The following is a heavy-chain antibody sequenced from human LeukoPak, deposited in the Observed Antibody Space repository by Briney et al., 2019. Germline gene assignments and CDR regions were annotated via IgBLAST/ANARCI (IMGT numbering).Heavy chain of an antibody. D-gene: IGHD5-12*01. J-gene: IGHJ1*01. CDR1: GFTFSSYA. Sequence: GGSLRLSCTASGFTFSSYAMNWVRQAPGKGPEWVSGVSGSGGSTYYADSVKGRFTISRDSSKSTLYLQMNSLRAEDTAIYYCAKDALATPTRYFQHWGQGTLVTVSS. V-gene: IGHV3-23*01. CDR2: VSGSGGST. CDR3: AKDALATPTRYFQH.